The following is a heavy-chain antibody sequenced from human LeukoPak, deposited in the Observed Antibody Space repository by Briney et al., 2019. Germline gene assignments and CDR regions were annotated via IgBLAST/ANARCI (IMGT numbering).Heavy chain of an antibody. CDR3: ARDFSGWELLPNYFDY. CDR1: GFTFSSYS. J-gene: IGHJ4*02. V-gene: IGHV3-21*01. CDR2: ISSSSSYI. D-gene: IGHD1-26*01. Sequence: GGSLRLSCAASGFTFSSYSMNWVRQAPGKGLEWVSSISSSSSYIYYADSVKGRFTISGDNAKNSLYLQMNSLRAEDTAVYYCARDFSGWELLPNYFDYWGQGTLVTVSS.